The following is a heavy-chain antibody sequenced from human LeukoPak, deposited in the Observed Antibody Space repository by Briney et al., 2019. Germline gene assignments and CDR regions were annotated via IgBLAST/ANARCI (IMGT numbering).Heavy chain of an antibody. V-gene: IGHV1-2*02. D-gene: IGHD5-18*01. J-gene: IGHJ4*02. CDR2: INPNSGGT. CDR3: ARGDVDTAMVTPDY. Sequence: ASVEVSCKASGYTFTGYYMHWVRQAPGQGLEWMGWINPNSGGTNNEQKFQGRVTMTRDTSISTAYMELSRLRFDDTAVYYCARGDVDTAMVTPDYWGQGTLVTVSS. CDR1: GYTFTGYY.